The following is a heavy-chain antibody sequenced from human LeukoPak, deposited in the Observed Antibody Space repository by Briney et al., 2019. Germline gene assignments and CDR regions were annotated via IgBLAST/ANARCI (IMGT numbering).Heavy chain of an antibody. CDR1: GYSISSGYY. Sequence: PSETLSLTCTVSGYSISSGYYWGWVRQPPGKGLEWIGSIYHSGNTYHNPSLKSRVTISVDTSKNQFSLKLSSVTAADTAVYYCARAPKGCSSTTCYGGHMDVWGKGATVTVSS. CDR2: IYHSGNT. V-gene: IGHV4-38-2*02. CDR3: ARAPKGCSSTTCYGGHMDV. J-gene: IGHJ6*03. D-gene: IGHD2-2*01.